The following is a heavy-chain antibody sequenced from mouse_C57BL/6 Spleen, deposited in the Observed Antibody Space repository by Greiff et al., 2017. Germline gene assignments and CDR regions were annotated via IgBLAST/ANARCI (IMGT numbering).Heavy chain of an antibody. J-gene: IGHJ4*01. D-gene: IGHD5-1*01. Sequence: EVKLMESGGGLVKPGGSLKLSCAASGFTFSDYGMHWVRQAPEKGLEWVAYISSGSSTIYYADTLKGRFTISRDKAKNTLFLQMTSLRSEDTAMYYCASRSTPGDAMDDGGQGTSVTVSS. CDR1: GFTFSDYG. V-gene: IGHV5-17*01. CDR3: ASRSTPGDAMDD. CDR2: ISSGSSTI.